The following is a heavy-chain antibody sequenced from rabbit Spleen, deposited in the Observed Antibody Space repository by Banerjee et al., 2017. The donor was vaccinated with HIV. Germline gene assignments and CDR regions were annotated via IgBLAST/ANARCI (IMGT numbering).Heavy chain of an antibody. CDR3: ARDLYNDRNNAGYGLTL. V-gene: IGHV1S40*01. J-gene: IGHJ4*01. D-gene: IGHD4-2*01. Sequence: QSLEESGGGLVKPEGSLTLTCTASGFSFSIDYFPCWVRQAPGKGLEWIACIYTGISTNTYYANWAKGRFTISKTSSTTVTLQMTSLTAADTATYFCARDLYNDRNNAGYGLTLWGPGTLVTVS. CDR1: GFSFSIDYF. CDR2: IYTGISTNT.